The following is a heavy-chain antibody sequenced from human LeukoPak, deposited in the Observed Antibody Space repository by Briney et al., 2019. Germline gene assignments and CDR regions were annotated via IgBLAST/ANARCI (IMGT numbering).Heavy chain of an antibody. CDR1: GFTFSSYA. D-gene: IGHD6-19*01. J-gene: IGHJ5*02. CDR3: ARRIPHLAVAGLNNWFDP. V-gene: IGHV3-30-3*01. Sequence: GRSLRLSCAASGFTFSSYAMHWVRQAPGKGLEWVAVISYDGSNKYYADSVKGRFTISRDNSKNTLYLQMNSLRAEDTAVYYCARRIPHLAVAGLNNWFDPWGQGTLVTVSS. CDR2: ISYDGSNK.